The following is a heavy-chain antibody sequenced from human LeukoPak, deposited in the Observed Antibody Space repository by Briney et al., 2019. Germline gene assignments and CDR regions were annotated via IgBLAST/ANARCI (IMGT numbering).Heavy chain of an antibody. J-gene: IGHJ6*02. CDR1: GGSISSSSYY. CDR2: IYYSGST. D-gene: IGHD3-22*01. CDR3: ARDGYSSGSSVDYYYGMDV. Sequence: PSETLSLTWTVSGGSISSSSYYWGWIRRPPGKGLEWMGSIYYSGSTYYNPSLKSRVTISVDTSKNQFSLKLSSVTAADTAVYYCARDGYSSGSSVDYYYGMDVWGQGTTVPVSS. V-gene: IGHV4-39*07.